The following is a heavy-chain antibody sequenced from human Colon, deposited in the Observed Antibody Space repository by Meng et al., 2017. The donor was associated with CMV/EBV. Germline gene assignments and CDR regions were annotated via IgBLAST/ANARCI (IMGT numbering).Heavy chain of an antibody. CDR2: ISFDGGDT. Sequence: GGSLRLSCAASGFIFSNYPIHWVRQAPGKGLEWVAVISFDGGDTYYADSVKGRFTISRDNSKNTLFLQMNSLRAEDTAVYYCARDRSDVYRYLDSWGKGTMVTVSS. CDR1: GFIFSNYP. J-gene: IGHJ5*01. D-gene: IGHD5-24*01. V-gene: IGHV3-30*04. CDR3: ARDRSDVYRYLDS.